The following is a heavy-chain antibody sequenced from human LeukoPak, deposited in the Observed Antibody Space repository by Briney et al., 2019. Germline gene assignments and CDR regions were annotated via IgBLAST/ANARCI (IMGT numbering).Heavy chain of an antibody. Sequence: ASVKVSCKASGYTFTSYDINWVRQATGQGLEWMGWMNPNSGNTGYAQKFQGRVTMTRNTSISTAYMELSSLRSEDTAVYYCARASCGGDSYSDWYFDLWGRGTLVTVSS. CDR1: GYTFTSYD. D-gene: IGHD2-21*02. J-gene: IGHJ2*01. CDR3: ARASCGGDSYSDWYFDL. CDR2: MNPNSGNT. V-gene: IGHV1-8*01.